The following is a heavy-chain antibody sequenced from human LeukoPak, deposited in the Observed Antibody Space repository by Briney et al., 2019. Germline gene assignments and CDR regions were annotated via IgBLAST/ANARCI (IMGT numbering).Heavy chain of an antibody. CDR2: ISYDGSNK. J-gene: IGHJ4*02. Sequence: GGSLRLSCAASGFTFSSYGMHWVRQAPGKGLEWVAVISYDGSNKYYADSVKGRFTISRDNSKNTLYLQMNSLRAEDTAVYYCAKEVVGMADYWGQGTLVTVSS. CDR3: AKEVVGMADY. V-gene: IGHV3-30*18. D-gene: IGHD1-26*01. CDR1: GFTFSSYG.